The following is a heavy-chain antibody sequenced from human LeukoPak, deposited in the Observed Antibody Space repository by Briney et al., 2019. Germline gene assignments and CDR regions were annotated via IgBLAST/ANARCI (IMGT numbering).Heavy chain of an antibody. J-gene: IGHJ4*02. CDR1: GFTFSSYA. V-gene: IGHV3-30-3*01. CDR2: ISYDGSNK. D-gene: IGHD5-18*01. Sequence: QTGRSLRLSCAASGFTFSSYAMHWVRQAPGKGLEWVAVISYDGSNKYYADSVKGRFTISRDNSKNTLYLQMNSLRDEDTAVYYCARDGSGDSYGYFPFDYWGQGTLVAVSS. CDR3: ARDGSGDSYGYFPFDY.